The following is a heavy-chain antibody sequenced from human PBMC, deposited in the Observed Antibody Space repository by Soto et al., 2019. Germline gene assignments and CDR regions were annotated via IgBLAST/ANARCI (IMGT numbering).Heavy chain of an antibody. V-gene: IGHV5-10-1*01. Sequence: GRSVKMSCRGSGDSFSSYWISWVRQMPGKGLEWMGRIDPSDSYTNYSPSFQGHVTISADKSISSAYLQWSSLKASDTAMYYCARRYSYGYYNYYNGMDVRGQET. CDR2: IDPSDSYT. D-gene: IGHD5-18*01. CDR3: ARRYSYGYYNYYNGMDV. CDR1: GDSFSSYW. J-gene: IGHJ6*01.